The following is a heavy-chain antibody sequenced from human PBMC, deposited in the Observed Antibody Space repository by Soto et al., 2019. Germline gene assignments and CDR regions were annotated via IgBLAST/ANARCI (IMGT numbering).Heavy chain of an antibody. CDR1: GFTFSSYA. Sequence: LRLSCAASGFTFSSYAMSWVRQAPGKGLEWVSAISGSGGSTYYADSVKGRFTISRDNSKNTLYLQMNSLRAEDTAVYYCATTLAPKVAGYFQHWGQGTLVTVSS. V-gene: IGHV3-23*01. CDR2: ISGSGGST. CDR3: ATTLAPKVAGYFQH. D-gene: IGHD6-19*01. J-gene: IGHJ1*01.